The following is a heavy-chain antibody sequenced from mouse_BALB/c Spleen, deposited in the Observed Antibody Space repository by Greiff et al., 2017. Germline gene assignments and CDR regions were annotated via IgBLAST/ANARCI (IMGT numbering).Heavy chain of an antibody. J-gene: IGHJ3*01. CDR1: GYSITSDYA. CDR3: ARGLRRLWFAY. Sequence: DVKLQESGPGLVKPSQSLSLTCTVTGYSITSDYAWYWIRQFPGNKLEWMGYISYSGSTSYNPSLKSRISITRDTSKNQFFLQLNSVTTEDTATYVCARGLRRLWFAYWGQGTLVTVSA. V-gene: IGHV3-2*02. D-gene: IGHD2-4*01. CDR2: ISYSGST.